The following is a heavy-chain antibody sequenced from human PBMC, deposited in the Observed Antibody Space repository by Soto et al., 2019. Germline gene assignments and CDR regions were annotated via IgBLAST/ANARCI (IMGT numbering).Heavy chain of an antibody. CDR2: IYHSGST. D-gene: IGHD4-17*01. CDR1: SGSISSSNW. J-gene: IGHJ4*02. Sequence: SETLSLTCAVSSGSISSSNWWSWVRQPPGKGLEWIGEIYHSGSTNYNPSLKSRVTISVDKSKNQFSLKLSSVTAADTAAYYCARQTHDYGDYYFDYWGQGTLVTVSS. V-gene: IGHV4-4*02. CDR3: ARQTHDYGDYYFDY.